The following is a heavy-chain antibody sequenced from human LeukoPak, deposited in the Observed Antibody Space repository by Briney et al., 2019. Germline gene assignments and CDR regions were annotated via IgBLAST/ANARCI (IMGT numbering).Heavy chain of an antibody. D-gene: IGHD6-13*01. Sequence: GASVKVSCKASGYTFTSYYMHWVRQAPGQGLEWMGIINPSGGSTSYAQKFQGRVTMTTDTSTSTAYMELRSLRSDDTAVYYCARVWGSSWYFELPDWGQGTLVTVSS. CDR3: ARVWGSSWYFELPD. CDR2: INPSGGST. CDR1: GYTFTSYY. J-gene: IGHJ4*02. V-gene: IGHV1-46*01.